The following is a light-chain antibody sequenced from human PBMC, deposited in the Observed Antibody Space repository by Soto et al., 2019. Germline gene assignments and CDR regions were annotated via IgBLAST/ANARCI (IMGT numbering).Light chain of an antibody. Sequence: EIVLTRSPGTLSLSPGERATLSCRASQSVSSSYLAWYQQKPGQAPRLLIYGVSSRTTGIPDRFSGSGSGTDFTLTISRLEPEDFAVYYCQQYGSSRGTFGQGTKVDIK. V-gene: IGKV3-20*01. CDR3: QQYGSSRGT. J-gene: IGKJ1*01. CDR1: QSVSSSY. CDR2: GVS.